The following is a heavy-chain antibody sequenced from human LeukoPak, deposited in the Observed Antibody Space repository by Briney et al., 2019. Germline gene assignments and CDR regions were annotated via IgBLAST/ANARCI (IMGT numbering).Heavy chain of an antibody. V-gene: IGHV1-46*01. CDR1: GYTFTSYY. CDR3: ATGRYYYDSSGYRLSY. D-gene: IGHD3-22*01. Sequence: ASVKVSCKASGYTFTSYYMHWVRQAPGQGLEWMGIINPSGGSTSYAQKFQGRVTMTRDTSTSTVYMELSSLRSEDTAVYYCATGRYYYDSSGYRLSYWGQGTLVTVSS. CDR2: INPSGGST. J-gene: IGHJ4*02.